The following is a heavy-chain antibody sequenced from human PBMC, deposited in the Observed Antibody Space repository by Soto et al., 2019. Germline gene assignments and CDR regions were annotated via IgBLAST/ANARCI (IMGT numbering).Heavy chain of an antibody. J-gene: IGHJ4*02. Sequence: GGSLRLSCAASGFTFSDYYMSWIRQAPGQGLEWVTYISSSGSTIYYADSVKGRFTISRDNAKNSLYLQMNSLRAEDTAVYYCASFYDDSSGYSPFDYWGQGTLVTVSS. V-gene: IGHV3-11*01. CDR2: ISSSGSTI. CDR1: GFTFSDYY. D-gene: IGHD3-22*01. CDR3: ASFYDDSSGYSPFDY.